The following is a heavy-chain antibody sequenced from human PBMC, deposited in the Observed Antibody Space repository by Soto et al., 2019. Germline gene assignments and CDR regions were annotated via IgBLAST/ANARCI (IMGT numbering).Heavy chain of an antibody. J-gene: IGHJ6*02. Sequence: QVQLVQSGDEVKEPGASVKVSCKASGYIFVNYGIAWVRQAPGQGLEWMGWISPYTGNTHSATKVQGRLTMTTDTATNKAYRDLGLLTSDDTAVYYCVMLDNYVTPTPHDVWGQGTTVPVSS. CDR3: VMLDNYVTPTPHDV. V-gene: IGHV1-18*01. CDR1: GYIFVNYG. CDR2: ISPYTGNT. D-gene: IGHD3-16*01.